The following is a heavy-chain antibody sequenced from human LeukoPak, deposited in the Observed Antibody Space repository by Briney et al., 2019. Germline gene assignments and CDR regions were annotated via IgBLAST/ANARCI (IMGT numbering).Heavy chain of an antibody. J-gene: IGHJ3*02. CDR1: SGSFRTYY. CDR2: IFYNEGT. D-gene: IGHD2-2*01. V-gene: IGHV4-59*01. Sequence: SETLSLTCTVSSGSFRTYYWSWIRQPPGKGLEWIGYIFYNEGTSYNPSLKSRVTISVDTSNNQLSLKVNSVTAADTAMYYCVKSNSRYQPWTLDIWGRGTVVTVSS. CDR3: VKSNSRYQPWTLDI.